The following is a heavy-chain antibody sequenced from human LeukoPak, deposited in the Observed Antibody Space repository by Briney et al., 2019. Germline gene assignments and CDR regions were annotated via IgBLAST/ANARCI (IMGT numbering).Heavy chain of an antibody. J-gene: IGHJ4*02. CDR1: GYTFTGHY. Sequence: VSSVKVSCKASGYTFTGHYMHWVRQAPGQGLEWMGWINPNSGDTNYAQKFQGRVTMTKATSISTAYMELSRLSFDDTAVYYCAREAVIRGIIITNFDYWGQGTLVTVSS. V-gene: IGHV1-2*02. D-gene: IGHD3-10*01. CDR3: AREAVIRGIIITNFDY. CDR2: INPNSGDT.